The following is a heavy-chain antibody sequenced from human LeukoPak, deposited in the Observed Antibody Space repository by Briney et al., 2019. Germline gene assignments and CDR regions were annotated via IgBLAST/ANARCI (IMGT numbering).Heavy chain of an antibody. CDR3: ARDPGIGSSSWYGGIDY. CDR1: GYTFTSYG. D-gene: IGHD6-13*01. J-gene: IGHJ4*02. Sequence: ASVKVSCKASGYTFTSYGISWVRQAPGQGLEWMGWISAYNGNTNYAQKLRGRVTMTTDTSTSTAYMELRSLRSDDTAVYYCARDPGIGSSSWYGGIDYWGQGTLVTVSS. V-gene: IGHV1-18*01. CDR2: ISAYNGNT.